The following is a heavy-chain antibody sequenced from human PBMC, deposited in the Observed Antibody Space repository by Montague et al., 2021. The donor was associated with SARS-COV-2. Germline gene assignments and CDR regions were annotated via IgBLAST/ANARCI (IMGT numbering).Heavy chain of an antibody. J-gene: IGHJ6*02. CDR3: AHSIAAIEAESSYYYYYYGMDV. CDR1: GFSLSTSGVG. V-gene: IGHV2-5*02. Sequence: PALVKPTQTLTLTCTFSGFSLSTSGVGVGWIRQPPGKALEWLALSYWDDDNRYSPSLKSRLTITKDTSKNQVVLTMTNMDPVDTATYYCAHSIAAIEAESSYYYYYYGMDVWGQGTTVTVSS. CDR2: SYWDDDN. D-gene: IGHD6-25*01.